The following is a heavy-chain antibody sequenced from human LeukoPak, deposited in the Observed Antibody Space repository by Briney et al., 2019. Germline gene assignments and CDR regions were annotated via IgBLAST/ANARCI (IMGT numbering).Heavy chain of an antibody. CDR2: IYYSGST. V-gene: IGHV4-39*07. D-gene: IGHD6-19*01. CDR3: ARVRSSGSRYFDL. Sequence: PSETLSLTCTVSGGSISSSSYCWGWIRQPPGKGLEWIGSIYYSGSTYYNPSLKSRVTISVDTSKNQFSLKLSSVTAADTAVYYCARVRSSGSRYFDLWGRGTLVTVSS. J-gene: IGHJ2*01. CDR1: GGSISSSSYC.